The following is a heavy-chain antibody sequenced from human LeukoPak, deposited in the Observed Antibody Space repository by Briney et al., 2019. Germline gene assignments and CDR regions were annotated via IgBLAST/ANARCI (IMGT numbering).Heavy chain of an antibody. D-gene: IGHD2-15*01. J-gene: IGHJ4*02. CDR2: IRGSGDST. CDR1: GFTFSSYA. V-gene: IGHV3-23*01. CDR3: AKSSDANPRGSGLGDY. Sequence: GGSLRLSCAASGFTFSSYAMSWVRQAPGKWLEWVSGIRGSGDSTYYADPVKGRFTISRDNSKNTLYLQMNSLRAEDTAVYYCAKSSDANPRGSGLGDYWGQGTLVTVSS.